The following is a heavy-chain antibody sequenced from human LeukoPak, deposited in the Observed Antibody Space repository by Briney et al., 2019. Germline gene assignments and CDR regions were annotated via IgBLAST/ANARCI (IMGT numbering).Heavy chain of an antibody. D-gene: IGHD1-20*01. CDR2: INPSGGST. J-gene: IGHJ4*02. CDR3: ARDRSEYNWNRLFDY. V-gene: IGHV1-46*01. CDR1: GYTFTSYY. Sequence: ASVKVSCKASGYTFTSYYMHWVRQAPGQGLEWMGIINPSGGSTSYAQKFQGRVTMTRDTSTSTVYMELGSLRSEDTAVYYCARDRSEYNWNRLFDYWGQGTLVTVSS.